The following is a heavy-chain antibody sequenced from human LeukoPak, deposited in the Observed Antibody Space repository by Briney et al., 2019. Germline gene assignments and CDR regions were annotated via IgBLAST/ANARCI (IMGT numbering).Heavy chain of an antibody. CDR1: GYSISSGYY. J-gene: IGHJ3*02. CDR2: IYHSGST. Sequence: TAETLSLTCTVSGYSISSGYYWGWIRQPPGKGLEWIGSIYHSGSTYYNPSLKSRVTISVDKSKNQFSLKLSSVTAADTAVYYCARTRRSNAFDIWGQGTMVTVSS. V-gene: IGHV4-38-2*02. CDR3: ARTRRSNAFDI.